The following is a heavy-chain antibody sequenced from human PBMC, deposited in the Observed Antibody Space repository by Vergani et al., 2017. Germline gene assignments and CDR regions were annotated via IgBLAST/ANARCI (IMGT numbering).Heavy chain of an antibody. D-gene: IGHD3-10*01. Sequence: QVQLQESGPGLVKPSQILSLTCTVSGGSISSGGYYWSWIRQHTGKGLEWIGYIYYSGSTYYNPSLKSRVTISVDTCKNQFSLKLSSVTAADTAVYYCAGARWFGELLIGLDYWGQGTLVTVSS. V-gene: IGHV4-31*03. CDR1: GGSISSGGYY. J-gene: IGHJ4*02. CDR2: IYYSGST. CDR3: AGARWFGELLIGLDY.